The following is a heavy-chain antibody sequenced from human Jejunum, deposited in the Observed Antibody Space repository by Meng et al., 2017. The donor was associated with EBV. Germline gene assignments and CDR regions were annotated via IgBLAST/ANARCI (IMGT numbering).Heavy chain of an antibody. CDR3: VKGKYDGGGGGYSWISEY. V-gene: IGHV3-30-3*01. CDR2: LSHDGSKE. D-gene: IGHD3-22*01. Sequence: QVQLVESGGGVVQPGGSLRLSGAASGFSFSTYAMHWVRQAPGKGLEWVAVLSHDGSKEHYVDSVRGRFSVSRDNSKNTVYLQVNSLREADTAVYYCVKGKYDGGGGGYSWISEYWGQGTLINVSS. J-gene: IGHJ4*02. CDR1: GFSFSTYA.